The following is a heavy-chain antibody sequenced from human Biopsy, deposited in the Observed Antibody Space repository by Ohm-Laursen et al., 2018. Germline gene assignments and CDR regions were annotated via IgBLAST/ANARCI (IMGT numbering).Heavy chain of an antibody. CDR2: IYYSGST. CDR1: GGSISSDY. V-gene: IGHV4-59*01. Sequence: GTLSLTCIVSGGSISSDYWSWIRQTPGKGLEWIGYIYYSGSTNYNPSPKSRVTISVDTSKNQFSLRLNSVTAADTAVYYCARATNSTGWPYYYYYGMDVWGLGTTVTVSS. D-gene: IGHD2/OR15-2a*01. CDR3: ARATNSTGWPYYYYYGMDV. J-gene: IGHJ6*02.